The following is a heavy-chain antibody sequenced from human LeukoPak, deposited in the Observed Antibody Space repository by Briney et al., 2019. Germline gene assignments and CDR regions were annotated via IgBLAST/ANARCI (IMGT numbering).Heavy chain of an antibody. CDR3: ATLEYSSSGGMDV. CDR1: GYTFTGYY. Sequence: ASVKVSCKASGYTFTGYYIHWVRQAPGQGLEWMGWINPNSGGTNYAQKFQGRVTMTRDTSISTAYMELSRLRSDDTAVYYCATLEYSSSGGMDVWGQGTTVTVSS. V-gene: IGHV1-2*02. CDR2: INPNSGGT. D-gene: IGHD6-6*01. J-gene: IGHJ6*02.